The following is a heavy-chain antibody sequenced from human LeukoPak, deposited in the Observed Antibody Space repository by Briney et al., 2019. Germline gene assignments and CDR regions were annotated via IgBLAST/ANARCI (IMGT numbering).Heavy chain of an antibody. CDR3: ARGGRRSYQKYYMDV. V-gene: IGHV3-21*01. D-gene: IGHD1-26*01. CDR1: GFTFSSYS. Sequence: GGSLTLSCAASGFTFSSYSMNWVRQAPGKGLEWVSSISSSSSYIYYADSVKGRFTISRDNAKNSLYLQMNSLRAEDTAVYYCARGGRRSYQKYYMDVWGKGTTVTVSS. J-gene: IGHJ6*03. CDR2: ISSSSSYI.